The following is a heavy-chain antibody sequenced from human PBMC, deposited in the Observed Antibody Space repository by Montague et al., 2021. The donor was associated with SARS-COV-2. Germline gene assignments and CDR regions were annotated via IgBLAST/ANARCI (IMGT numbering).Heavy chain of an antibody. CDR1: GGSISGYY. V-gene: IGHV4-59*13. Sequence: SETLSLTCTVSGGSISGYYWNWIRQPPGKGLEWIGYIYSSGSTNYNPSLKSRVTMSVDTSKNQLSLNLSSVTAADTAVYYCARDSLVASYDYYGVAVWGQGTTVTVAS. CDR3: ARDSLVASYDYYGVAV. CDR2: IYSSGST. J-gene: IGHJ6*02. D-gene: IGHD2-2*01.